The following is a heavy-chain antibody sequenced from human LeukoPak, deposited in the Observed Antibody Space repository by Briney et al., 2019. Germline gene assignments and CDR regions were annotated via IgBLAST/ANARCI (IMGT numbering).Heavy chain of an antibody. V-gene: IGHV4-4*07. CDR2: IYTSGST. Sequence: SETLSLTCTVSGGSISSYYWSWIRQPAGKGLEWIGRIYTSGSTNYNPSLKSRVTMSVDTSKNQFSLKLGSVTAADTAVYYCARHRGYSSSWFPLDFDYWGQGTLVTVSS. CDR1: GGSISSYY. CDR3: ARHRGYSSSWFPLDFDY. J-gene: IGHJ4*02. D-gene: IGHD6-13*01.